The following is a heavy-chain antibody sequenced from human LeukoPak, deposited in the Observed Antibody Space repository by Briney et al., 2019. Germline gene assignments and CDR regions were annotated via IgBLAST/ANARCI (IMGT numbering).Heavy chain of an antibody. Sequence: SETLSLTCTVSGGSISSYYWTWIRQPPGKGLEWIGDIYYSGSTSYNPSLKSRLTISVDTSRNQFSLKLSSVTAADTAVYYCARLYSGSPGAFDIWGRGTMVTVSS. CDR3: ARLYSGSPGAFDI. J-gene: IGHJ3*02. CDR1: GGSISSYY. D-gene: IGHD1-26*01. V-gene: IGHV4-59*08. CDR2: IYYSGST.